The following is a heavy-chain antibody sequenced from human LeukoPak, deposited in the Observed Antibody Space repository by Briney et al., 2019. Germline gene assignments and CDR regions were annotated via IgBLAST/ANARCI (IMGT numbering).Heavy chain of an antibody. CDR2: ISLTGDT. D-gene: IGHD1-26*01. Sequence: SETLSLTCGVSGGSISSTNWWGWVRQPPGQGLEWIGEISLTGDTNHNPSLHGRVTMSLDQSIPQLSLKLTSVTAADSAIYYCSRESGAFCPFGYWGQGPLVIVPP. V-gene: IGHV4-4*02. J-gene: IGHJ4*02. CDR1: GGSISSTNW. CDR3: SRESGAFCPFGY.